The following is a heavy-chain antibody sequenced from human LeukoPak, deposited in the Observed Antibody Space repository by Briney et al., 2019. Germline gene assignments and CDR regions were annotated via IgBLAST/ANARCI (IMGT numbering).Heavy chain of an antibody. CDR1: GGSISSYY. V-gene: IGHV4-59*01. CDR2: IYYSGST. J-gene: IGHJ4*02. Sequence: SETLSLTCTVSGGSISSYYWSWIRQPPGKGLEWIGYIYYSGSTNYNPSLKSRVTISVDTSKNQFSLKLSSVTAAVTAVYYCARGYSSSWYLYWGQGTLVTVSS. D-gene: IGHD6-13*01. CDR3: ARGYSSSWYLY.